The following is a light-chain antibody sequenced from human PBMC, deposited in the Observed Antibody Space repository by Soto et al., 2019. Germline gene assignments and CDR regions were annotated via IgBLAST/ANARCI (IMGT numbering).Light chain of an antibody. CDR3: QQYSSLPRT. J-gene: IGKJ1*01. CDR1: QSLSSNY. V-gene: IGKV3-20*01. Sequence: EIVLTQSPGTLSLSPGERATLSCRASQSLSSNYLAWYQQKPGQAPRLLIYGASSRATGIPDRFSGSGSGTDFTLTITRLEPEDFGVYYCQQYSSLPRTFGQGTKVDIK. CDR2: GAS.